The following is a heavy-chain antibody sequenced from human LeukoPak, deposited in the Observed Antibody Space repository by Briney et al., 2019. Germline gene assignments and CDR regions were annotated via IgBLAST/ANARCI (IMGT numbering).Heavy chain of an antibody. V-gene: IGHV3-21*01. CDR2: ISSTSSYI. CDR3: ARDRLFGELLTHWFDP. J-gene: IGHJ5*02. D-gene: IGHD3-10*02. CDR1: GFAFSSYS. Sequence: PGGSLRLSCAASGFAFSSYSMNWVRQAPGKGLEWVSPISSTSSYIYYADSVKGRFTISRDNAKNSLYLQMDSLRAEDTAVYYCARDRLFGELLTHWFDPWGQGTLVTVSS.